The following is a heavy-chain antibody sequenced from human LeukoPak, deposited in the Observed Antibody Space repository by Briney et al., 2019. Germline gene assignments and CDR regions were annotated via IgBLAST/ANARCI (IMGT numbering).Heavy chain of an antibody. CDR3: ARALPGGYYDS. CDR1: GFTFSSQA. J-gene: IGHJ5*01. CDR2: ITSNGHYT. D-gene: IGHD3-22*01. V-gene: IGHV3-64*01. Sequence: PGGSLRLSCAASGFTFSSQAMHWVRQAPGKGLEYVSAITSNGHYTYYANSVKGRFTISRDNSKNTLYLQMGSLRAEDMAVYYCARALPGGYYDSWGQGTLSPSPQ.